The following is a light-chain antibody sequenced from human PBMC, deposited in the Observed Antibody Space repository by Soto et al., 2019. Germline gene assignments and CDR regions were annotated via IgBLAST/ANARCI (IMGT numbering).Light chain of an antibody. CDR1: SSNIGDNP. J-gene: IGLJ3*02. CDR2: EVR. Sequence: QSVLTQPPLASGTPGQRVTISCSGSSSNIGDNPVNWYQQHPGKAPKLMIYEVRNRPSGVSDRFSGSRSGNTASLTISGLQAEDESDYYCSSYTSSSTWVFGGGTKLTVL. CDR3: SSYTSSSTWV. V-gene: IGLV2-14*01.